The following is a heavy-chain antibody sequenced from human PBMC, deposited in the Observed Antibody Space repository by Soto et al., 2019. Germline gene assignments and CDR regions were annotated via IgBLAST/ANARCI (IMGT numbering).Heavy chain of an antibody. Sequence: QVQLVQSGAEVKKPGSSVKVSCRASGGTFSNYAVSWVRQAPGQGLEWMGGIILPFGTANYAQKFQGRVTITADDSRVTTYMEFSSLRFEDTAVYYCARGPDYEAYFDFWGQGTLVTVSS. V-gene: IGHV1-69*12. CDR2: IILPFGTA. CDR3: ARGPDYEAYFDF. D-gene: IGHD4-17*01. CDR1: GGTFSNYA. J-gene: IGHJ4*02.